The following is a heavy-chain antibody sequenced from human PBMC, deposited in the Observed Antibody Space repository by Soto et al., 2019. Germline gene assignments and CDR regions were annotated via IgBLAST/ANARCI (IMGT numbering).Heavy chain of an antibody. V-gene: IGHV1-69*13. CDR1: GGTFSSYA. CDR2: IIPIFGTA. J-gene: IGHJ4*02. D-gene: IGHD5-12*01. Sequence: SGEVSCKASGGTFSSYAISWVRQAPGQGLEWMGGIIPIFGTANYAQKFQGRVTITADESTSTAYMELSSLRSEDTAVYYCARGRDRMATITPFDYWGQGTLVTVSS. CDR3: ARGRDRMATITPFDY.